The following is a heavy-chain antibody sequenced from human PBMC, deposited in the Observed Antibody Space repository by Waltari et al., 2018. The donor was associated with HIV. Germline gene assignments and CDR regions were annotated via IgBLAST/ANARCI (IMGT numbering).Heavy chain of an antibody. CDR1: GFTLVSFE. CDR3: ASWWDAFDI. CDR2: ISSSGSTI. D-gene: IGHD2-8*02. V-gene: IGHV3-48*03. J-gene: IGHJ3*02. Sequence: EVQLVESGGGLVQPGGSLSISCAASGFTLVSFEMNWVRQAPGKGLEWVSYISSSGSTIYYADSVKGRFTISRDNAKNSLYLQMNSLRAEDTAVYYCASWWDAFDIWGQGTMVTVSS.